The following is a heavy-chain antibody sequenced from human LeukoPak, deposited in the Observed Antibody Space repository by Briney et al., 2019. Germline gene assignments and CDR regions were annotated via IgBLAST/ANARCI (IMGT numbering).Heavy chain of an antibody. CDR2: VRSKAYGGTT. J-gene: IGHJ4*02. D-gene: IGHD5-12*01. V-gene: IGHV3-49*04. Sequence: PGGSLRLSCTSSGFTFGDYSMTWVRQAPGKGLEWVGFVRSKAYGGTTEYVASVKGRLTMSRDDAKRIAYVQMNRLKTEDTEVYYCTRWSYSGYHTRIFHYWGQGTLVTVSS. CDR1: GFTFGDYS. CDR3: TRWSYSGYHTRIFHY.